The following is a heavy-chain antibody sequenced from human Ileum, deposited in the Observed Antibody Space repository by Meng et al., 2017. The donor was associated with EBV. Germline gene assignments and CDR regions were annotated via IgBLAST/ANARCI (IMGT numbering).Heavy chain of an antibody. D-gene: IGHD2-15*01. V-gene: IGHV4-59*08. CDR1: GGSISSYY. CDR3: ARGGWSLDY. Sequence: GRPQEWGPGRVKPSETLSLTWTVSGGSISSYYLSWIRQPPGKGLEWIGYIYYSRSTNYNPSLKSRVTISVDTSKNQFSLNLSSVTAADTAVYDCARGGWSLDYCGQGTLVTVSS. J-gene: IGHJ4*02. CDR2: IYYSRST.